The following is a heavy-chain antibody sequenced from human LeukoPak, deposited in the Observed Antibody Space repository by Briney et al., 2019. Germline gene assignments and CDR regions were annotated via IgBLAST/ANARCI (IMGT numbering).Heavy chain of an antibody. CDR3: ASTWYPVTIFGVVIDYYYGMDV. D-gene: IGHD3-3*01. CDR2: IYYSGST. CDR1: GGSISSGGYY. V-gene: IGHV4-31*03. Sequence: SETLSLTCTVSGGSISSGGYYWSWTRQHPGKGLEWIGYIYYSGSTYYNPSLKSRVTISVDTSKNQFSLKLSSVTAADTAVYYCASTWYPVTIFGVVIDYYYGMDVWGQGTTVTVSS. J-gene: IGHJ6*02.